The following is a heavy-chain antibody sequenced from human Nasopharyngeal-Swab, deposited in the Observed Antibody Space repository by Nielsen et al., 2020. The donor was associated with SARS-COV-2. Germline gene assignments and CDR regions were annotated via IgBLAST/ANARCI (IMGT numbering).Heavy chain of an antibody. CDR1: GYTFISYS. J-gene: IGHJ4*02. Sequence: ASVKVSCKASGYTFISYSMHWVRQAPGQRLEWMGWINAGNANTKYSQKFQGRVTITRDTSASTAYMELSSLRSEDTAVYYCAREPYSGSWYGDYWGQGTLVTVSS. V-gene: IGHV1-3*01. CDR3: AREPYSGSWYGDY. D-gene: IGHD6-13*01. CDR2: INAGNANT.